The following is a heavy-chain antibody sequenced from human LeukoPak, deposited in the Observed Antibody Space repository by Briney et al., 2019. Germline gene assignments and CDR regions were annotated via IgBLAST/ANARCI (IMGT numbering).Heavy chain of an antibody. D-gene: IGHD3-22*01. V-gene: IGHV3-43*01. Sequence: RGSLRLSCAVSGFDFGDYTMHWVRQPPGKGLEWVSLISWNSGSIKYTEPVKGRFTISRDNSKNSLYLQMSSLRTEDTALYYCARDIYDSGDFRGDFWGQGTLVTVSS. CDR3: ARDIYDSGDFRGDF. CDR1: GFDFGDYT. CDR2: ISWNSGSI. J-gene: IGHJ4*02.